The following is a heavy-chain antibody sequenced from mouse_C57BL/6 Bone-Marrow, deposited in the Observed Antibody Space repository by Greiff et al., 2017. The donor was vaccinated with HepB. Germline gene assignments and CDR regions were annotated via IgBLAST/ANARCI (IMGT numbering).Heavy chain of an antibody. CDR1: GYAFTNYL. CDR2: IKPGSGGT. Sequence: QVQLQQSGAELVRPGTSVKVSCKASGYAFTNYLIEWVKQRPGQGLEWIGVIKPGSGGTNYNEKFKGKATLTADKSSSTAYMQLSSLTSEDSAVYFCARLMVTTAMDYWGQGTSVTVSS. D-gene: IGHD2-2*01. V-gene: IGHV1-54*01. J-gene: IGHJ4*01. CDR3: ARLMVTTAMDY.